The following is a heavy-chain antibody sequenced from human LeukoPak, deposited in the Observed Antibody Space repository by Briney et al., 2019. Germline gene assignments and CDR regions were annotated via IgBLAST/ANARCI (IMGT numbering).Heavy chain of an antibody. V-gene: IGHV3-23*01. J-gene: IGHJ4*02. Sequence: GGSLRLSCAASGFTFSSYAMSWVRQAPGKGLEWVSGISDSIGSTYYADSVKGRFTISRDNSKNTLYLQMNSLRAEDTAVYYCANSRGYSYGLSFDYWGQGTLVTVSS. CDR2: ISDSIGST. CDR1: GFTFSSYA. CDR3: ANSRGYSYGLSFDY. D-gene: IGHD5-18*01.